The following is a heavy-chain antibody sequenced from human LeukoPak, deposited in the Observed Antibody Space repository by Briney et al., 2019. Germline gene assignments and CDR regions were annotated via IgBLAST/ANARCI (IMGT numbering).Heavy chain of an antibody. CDR3: ARALVVLAAIDYYYYGMDV. V-gene: IGHV1-2*02. Sequence: ASVKVSCKASGYTFTGYYMHWVRQAPGQGLEWMGWINPNSGGTNYAQKFQGRVTMTRDTSISTAYMELSRLRSDDTAVYYCARALVVLAAIDYYYYGMDVWGQGTTVTVSS. CDR1: GYTFTGYY. D-gene: IGHD2-2*02. J-gene: IGHJ6*02. CDR2: INPNSGGT.